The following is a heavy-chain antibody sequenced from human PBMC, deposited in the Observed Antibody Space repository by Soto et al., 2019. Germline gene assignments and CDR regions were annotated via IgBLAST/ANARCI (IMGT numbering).Heavy chain of an antibody. CDR1: GFTFSSCE. V-gene: IGHV3-48*03. D-gene: IGHD1-26*01. CDR2: IGISGNTI. J-gene: IGHJ4*02. Sequence: PGGSLRLSCAASGFTFSSCEMNWVRQAPGKGLEWVSYIGISGNTIYFADSVKGRFTISRDNAKNSLYLQMNSLTAEDTAVYYCVRDLVGAPTFDFWGQGTLVTVSS. CDR3: VRDLVGAPTFDF.